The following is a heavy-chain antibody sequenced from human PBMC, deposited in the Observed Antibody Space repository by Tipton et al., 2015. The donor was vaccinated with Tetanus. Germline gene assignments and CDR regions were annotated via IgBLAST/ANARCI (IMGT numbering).Heavy chain of an antibody. Sequence: SLRLSCAASGFTFDEHAMHWARQAPGKGLEWVSGILWNSARIGYADSVKGRFTISIDNAKNSLYLEMNSLRAEDTALYYCTKDMPPGGADCWGQGTLVTVSS. CDR1: GFTFDEHA. V-gene: IGHV3-9*01. D-gene: IGHD4-23*01. J-gene: IGHJ4*02. CDR2: ILWNSARI. CDR3: TKDMPPGGADC.